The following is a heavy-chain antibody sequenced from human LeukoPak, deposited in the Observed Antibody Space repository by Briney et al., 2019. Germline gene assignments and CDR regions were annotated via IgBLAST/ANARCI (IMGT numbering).Heavy chain of an antibody. Sequence: GASVKVSCKASGYIFRSYGISWVRQAPGQGLEWMGWISAYNGNTNYAQKVQGRVTLTTDTSTATAYMEMRGLISDDTAVYYCASALSDDFWSFYQDYWGQGTLLIVSP. J-gene: IGHJ4*02. CDR3: ASALSDDFWSFYQDY. CDR2: ISAYNGNT. CDR1: GYIFRSYG. V-gene: IGHV1-18*01. D-gene: IGHD3-3*01.